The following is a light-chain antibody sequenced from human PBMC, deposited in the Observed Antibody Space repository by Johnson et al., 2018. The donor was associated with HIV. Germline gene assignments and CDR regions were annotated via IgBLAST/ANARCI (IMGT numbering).Light chain of an antibody. J-gene: IGLJ1*01. V-gene: IGLV1-51*01. CDR3: GTWDTSLSAYV. CDR2: DRD. Sequence: QSVLTQPPSVSAAPGQKVTISCSGNTSNIGSNSVYWYQHLPGIAPKFLVYDRDKRPTGIPDRFTGSKSGTSATLGITVLHTGDEADYYCGTWDTSLSAYVFGTGARFTVL. CDR1: TSNIGSNS.